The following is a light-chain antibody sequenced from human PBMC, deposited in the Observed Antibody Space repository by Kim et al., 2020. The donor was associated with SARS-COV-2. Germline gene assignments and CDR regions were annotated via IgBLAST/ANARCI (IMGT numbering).Light chain of an antibody. CDR1: SLRSYY. J-gene: IGLJ2*01. Sequence: ALGQTIRITCQGDSLRSYYANWYQQKPGQAPVIVIYGKNNRPSGIPDRFSGSSSGNTASLTITGAQAEDEADYYCNSRDSSGNHLVFGGGTQLTVL. V-gene: IGLV3-19*01. CDR2: GKN. CDR3: NSRDSSGNHLV.